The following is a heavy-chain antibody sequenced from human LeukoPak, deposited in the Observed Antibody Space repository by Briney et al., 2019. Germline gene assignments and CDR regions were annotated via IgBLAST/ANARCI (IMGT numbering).Heavy chain of an antibody. CDR1: GYTLTELS. CDR3: ARAGHDYGDSYPS. V-gene: IGHV1-24*01. D-gene: IGHD4-17*01. Sequence: ASVKVSCKVSGYTLTELSMHWVRQAPGKGLEWMGGYDPEIGETIYAQKFQGRVTITADKSTSTAYMELSSLRSEDTAVYYCARAGHDYGDSYPSWGQGTLVTVSS. CDR2: YDPEIGET. J-gene: IGHJ5*02.